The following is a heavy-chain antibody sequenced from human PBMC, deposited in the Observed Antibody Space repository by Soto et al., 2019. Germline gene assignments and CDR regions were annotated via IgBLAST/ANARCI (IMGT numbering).Heavy chain of an antibody. V-gene: IGHV3-73*01. Sequence: GGSLRLSCAASGFTFSGSALHWVRQASGKGLEWVGRIRIKDAASVKGRFTISRDDSKNTAYLQINSLKTEDTAVYYCTRSLGYCSGGSCYQDYYGMDVWGQGTTVTVSS. CDR3: TRSLGYCSGGSCYQDYYGMDV. D-gene: IGHD2-15*01. CDR1: GFTFSGSA. CDR2: IRIK. J-gene: IGHJ6*02.